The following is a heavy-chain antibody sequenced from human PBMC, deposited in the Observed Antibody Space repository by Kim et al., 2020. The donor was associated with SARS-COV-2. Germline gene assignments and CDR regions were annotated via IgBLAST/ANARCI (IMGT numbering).Heavy chain of an antibody. J-gene: IGHJ6*02. D-gene: IGHD3-10*01. V-gene: IGHV4-4*02. CDR3: ARAPKREQSGSGSYYPFRNCYYYYGMDV. CDR1: GGSISSSNW. Sequence: SETLSLTCAVSGGSISSSNWWSWVRQPPGKGLEWIGEIYHSGSTNYNPSLKSRVTLSVDKSKNQFSLKLSCVTAADTAVYYCARAPKREQSGSGSYYPFRNCYYYYGMDVWGQGTTVTVSS. CDR2: IYHSGST.